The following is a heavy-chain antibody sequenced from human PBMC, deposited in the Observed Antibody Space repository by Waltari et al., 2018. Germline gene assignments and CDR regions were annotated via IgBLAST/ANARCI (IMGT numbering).Heavy chain of an antibody. CDR1: GGSISSHY. CDR3: ALEGGSTNENWFDP. V-gene: IGHV4-59*11. J-gene: IGHJ5*02. Sequence: QVQLQESGPGLVKPSETLSLTCTVSGGSISSHYWSWIRKPPGKGLEWIGYSYYSGSTTSTPSLQSRGTISVDTSKNQFSLKLSSVTAADTAVYYCALEGGSTNENWFDPWGQGTLVTVSS. D-gene: IGHD2-2*01. CDR2: SYYSGST.